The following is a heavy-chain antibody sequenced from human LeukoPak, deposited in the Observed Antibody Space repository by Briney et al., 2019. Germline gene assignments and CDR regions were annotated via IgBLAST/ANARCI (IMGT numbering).Heavy chain of an antibody. Sequence: GESLKISCKGSGSRFTSYWIGWVRQMPGKGLEWMGIIYPGDSDTRYSPSFQGQVTISADKSISTAYLQWSSLKASDTAMYYCARGASYCSSTSCYPDYWGQGTLVTVSS. CDR3: ARGASYCSSTSCYPDY. CDR1: GSRFTSYW. J-gene: IGHJ4*02. CDR2: IYPGDSDT. V-gene: IGHV5-51*01. D-gene: IGHD2-2*01.